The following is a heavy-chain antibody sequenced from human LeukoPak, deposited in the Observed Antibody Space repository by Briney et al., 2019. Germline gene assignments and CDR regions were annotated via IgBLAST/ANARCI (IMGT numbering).Heavy chain of an antibody. V-gene: IGHV3-23*01. D-gene: IGHD3-3*01. CDR2: ISGSGGST. J-gene: IGHJ4*02. CDR3: AKGVLTIFGVVTFFDY. CDR1: GFTFSSYA. Sequence: GGSLRLSCAASGFTFSSYAMSWVRQAPGKGLEWVSAISGSGGSTYYADSVKGRFTISRDNSKNTLYLQMNSLRAEDTAVYYCAKGVLTIFGVVTFFDYWGQGTLVTVSS.